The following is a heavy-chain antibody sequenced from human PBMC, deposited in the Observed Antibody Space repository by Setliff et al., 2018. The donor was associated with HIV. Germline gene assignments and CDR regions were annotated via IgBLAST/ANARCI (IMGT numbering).Heavy chain of an antibody. CDR1: GFSFSSYG. D-gene: IGHD2-15*01. CDR3: ARVYCSGGSCYSYYYYYYMDV. Sequence: GGSLRLSCAASGFSFSSYGMHWVRQAPGKGLEWVAVIWYDGSYKYYADSVKGRFTISRDNAKNSLYLQMNSLRAEDTAVYYCARVYCSGGSCYSYYYYYYMDVWGKGTTVTVSS. V-gene: IGHV3-33*01. CDR2: IWYDGSYK. J-gene: IGHJ6*03.